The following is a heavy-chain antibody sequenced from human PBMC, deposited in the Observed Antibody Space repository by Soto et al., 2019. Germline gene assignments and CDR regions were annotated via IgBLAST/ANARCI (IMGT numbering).Heavy chain of an antibody. Sequence: QVQLVQSGAEVKKPGASVKVSCKVSGYTLTELSMHWVRQAPGKGLEWMGGFDPEDGETIYAQKFQGRVTMTEDTSTDTAYMELSSLRSEDTAVYYCATRAPGYCSSTSCYWDFDYWGQGTLVTVSS. CDR2: FDPEDGET. CDR1: GYTLTELS. CDR3: ATRAPGYCSSTSCYWDFDY. D-gene: IGHD2-2*01. J-gene: IGHJ4*02. V-gene: IGHV1-24*01.